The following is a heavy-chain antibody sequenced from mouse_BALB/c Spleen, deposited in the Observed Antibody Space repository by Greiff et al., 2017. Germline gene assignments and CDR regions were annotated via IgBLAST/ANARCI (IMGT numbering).Heavy chain of an antibody. Sequence: VQLQQSGADLVKPGASVKLSCKASGYTFTSYYMYWVKQRPGQGLEWIGEINPSNGGTNFNEKFKSKATLTVDKSSSTAYMQLSSLTSEDSAVYYCARARGSSYGFADWGQGTLVTVSA. V-gene: IGHV1S81*02. CDR2: INPSNGGT. J-gene: IGHJ3*01. CDR3: ARARGSSYGFAD. CDR1: GYTFTSYY. D-gene: IGHD1-1*01.